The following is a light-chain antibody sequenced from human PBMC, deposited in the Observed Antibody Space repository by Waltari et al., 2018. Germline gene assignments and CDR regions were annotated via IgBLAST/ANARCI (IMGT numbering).Light chain of an antibody. V-gene: IGKV4-1*01. CDR2: WAS. J-gene: IGKJ2*03. CDR3: QQYYSSPYS. Sequence: DIVVTQSPVSLAESLGERATINCKPSQSVFYSNNRNYLSWYQFKPGQPPKLLISWASVREFGVPDRFSGSGSGTDFTLTISSLQAEDVAVYYCQQYYSSPYSFGQGTRLEIK. CDR1: QSVFYSNNRNY.